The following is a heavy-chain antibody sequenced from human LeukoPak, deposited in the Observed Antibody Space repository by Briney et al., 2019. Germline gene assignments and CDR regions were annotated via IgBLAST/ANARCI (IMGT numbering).Heavy chain of an antibody. D-gene: IGHD4-23*01. Sequence: SVKVSCKASGGTFSSYAISWVRQAPGQGLQWMGRIIPILGIANYAQKFQGRVTITADKSTSTAYMELSSLRSEYTAVYYCARDPGAIYGGDYYYYYGMDVWGQGTTVTVSS. CDR2: IIPILGIA. J-gene: IGHJ6*02. CDR3: ARDPGAIYGGDYYYYYGMDV. CDR1: GGTFSSYA. V-gene: IGHV1-69*04.